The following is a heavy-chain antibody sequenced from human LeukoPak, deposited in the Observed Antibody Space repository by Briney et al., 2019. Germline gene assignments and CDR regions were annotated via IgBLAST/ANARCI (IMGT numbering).Heavy chain of an antibody. CDR2: ISSSSSYI. V-gene: IGHV3-21*01. CDR3: AREQNPQGRITTFGVVIKPMDV. D-gene: IGHD3-3*01. J-gene: IGHJ6*04. Sequence: GGSLRLSCAVSGFTFSSYSMNWVRQAPGKGLEWVSSISSSSSYIYYVDSVKGRFTISRDNAKNSLYLQMNSLRAEDTAVYYCAREQNPQGRITTFGVVIKPMDVWGKGTTVTVSS. CDR1: GFTFSSYS.